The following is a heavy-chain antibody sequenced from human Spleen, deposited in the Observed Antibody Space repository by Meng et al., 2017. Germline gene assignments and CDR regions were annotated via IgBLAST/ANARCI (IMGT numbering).Heavy chain of an antibody. J-gene: IGHJ4*02. V-gene: IGHV4-34*01. CDR3: ARGRRTTYIAAAGGWSDY. Sequence: QLPLQSWGVGLLQPSESLALTCAVYGGSFSCYSWSWVRQPPGKGLEWIGEINHSGTTNYNPSLKSRVTISVDTSKNQFSLKLSSVTAADTAVYYCARGRRTTYIAAAGGWSDYWGQGTLVTVSS. CDR1: GGSFSCYS. CDR2: INHSGTT. D-gene: IGHD6-13*01.